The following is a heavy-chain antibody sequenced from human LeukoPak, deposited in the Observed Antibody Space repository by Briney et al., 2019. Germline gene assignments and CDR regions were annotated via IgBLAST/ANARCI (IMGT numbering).Heavy chain of an antibody. D-gene: IGHD3-16*01. CDR2: IKQDGSEK. J-gene: IGHJ4*02. CDR1: GFTFTSDW. CDR3: ARDYTATTWLDY. V-gene: IGHV3-7*01. Sequence: PWWSLRLSWAASGFTFTSDWMSWVRQAPGKGLEWVANIKQDGSEKYYVDSVKGRFTISRDNAKNSLYLQMNSLRAEDTAVYYCARDYTATTWLDYWGQGTLVTVSS.